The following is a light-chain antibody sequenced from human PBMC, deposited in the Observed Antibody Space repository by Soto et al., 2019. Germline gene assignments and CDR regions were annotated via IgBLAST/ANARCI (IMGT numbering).Light chain of an antibody. J-gene: IGLJ2*01. CDR3: CSYAGSSTLDVV. V-gene: IGLV2-23*01. CDR2: EGS. Sequence: QSVLTQPASVSGSTGQSITISCTGTSSDVGSYNLVSWYQQHPGKAPQLMIYEGSKRPSGVSNRFSGSKSGNTASLTISGLQAEDEADYYCCSYAGSSTLDVVFGGGTKVTVL. CDR1: SSDVGSYNL.